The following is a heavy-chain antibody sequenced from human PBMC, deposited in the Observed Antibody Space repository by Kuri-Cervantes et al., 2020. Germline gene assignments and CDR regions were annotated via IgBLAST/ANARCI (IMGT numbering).Heavy chain of an antibody. CDR1: GGSISSSSYY. J-gene: IGHJ4*02. CDR3: ARSGGRVTATHSLGY. D-gene: IGHD2-21*02. CDR2: IYYSGST. Sequence: ESLKISCTVSGGSISSSSYYWGWIRQPPGKGLEWIGSIYYSGSTYYNPSLKSRVTISVDTSKNQFSLKLSSVTAADTAVYYCARSGGRVTATHSLGYWGQGTLVTVSS. V-gene: IGHV4-39*07.